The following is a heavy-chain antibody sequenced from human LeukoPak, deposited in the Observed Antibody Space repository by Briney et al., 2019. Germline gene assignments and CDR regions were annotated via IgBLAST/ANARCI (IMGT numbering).Heavy chain of an antibody. CDR3: ARLGSSSFD. CDR1: GYIFTGYY. Sequence: GASVTVSCKASGYIFTGYYMHWVRQAPGQGLEWMGWINPNNGGTNYPQKFQGRVTMTRDTSISTAYMELSRLRSDDTAVYYCARLGSSSFDWGQGTLVTVSS. D-gene: IGHD6-6*01. CDR2: INPNNGGT. V-gene: IGHV1-2*02. J-gene: IGHJ4*02.